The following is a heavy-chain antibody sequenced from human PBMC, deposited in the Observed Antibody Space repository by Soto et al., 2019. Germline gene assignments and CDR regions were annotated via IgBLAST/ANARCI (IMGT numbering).Heavy chain of an antibody. V-gene: IGHV3-23*01. CDR2: ISGSGGST. Sequence: GGSLRLSCAASGFTFSSYAMSWVRQAPGKGLEWVSAISGSGGSTYYADSVKGRFTISRDNSKNTLYLQMNSLRAEDTAVYYCAKIVPLHIVVVTAIGFDYWGQATLATVPS. CDR3: AKIVPLHIVVVTAIGFDY. CDR1: GFTFSSYA. J-gene: IGHJ4*02. D-gene: IGHD2-21*02.